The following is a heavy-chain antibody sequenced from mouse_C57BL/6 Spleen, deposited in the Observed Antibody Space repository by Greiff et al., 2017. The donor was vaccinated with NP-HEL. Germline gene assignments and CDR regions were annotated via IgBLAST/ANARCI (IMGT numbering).Heavy chain of an antibody. CDR1: GFTFSSYA. Sequence: EVQVVESGGGLVKPGGSLKLSCAASGFTFSSYAMSWVRQTPEKRLEWVATISDGGSYTYYPDNVKGRFTISRDNAKNNLYLQMSHLKSEDTAMYYCARDRYYGNYMTMDYWGQGTSVTVSS. CDR2: ISDGGSYT. V-gene: IGHV5-4*01. J-gene: IGHJ4*01. D-gene: IGHD2-1*01. CDR3: ARDRYYGNYMTMDY.